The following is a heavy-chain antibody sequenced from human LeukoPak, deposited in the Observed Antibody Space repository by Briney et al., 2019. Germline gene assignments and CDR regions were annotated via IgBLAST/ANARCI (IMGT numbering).Heavy chain of an antibody. Sequence: PSETLSLTCTVSGGSISSYYWGWIRQPPGKGLEWIGSIYYSGSTYYNPSLKSRVTISVDTSKNQFSLKLSSVTAADTAVYYCASRYSSGWYYFDYWGQGTLVTVSS. CDR3: ASRYSSGWYYFDY. CDR1: GGSISSYY. D-gene: IGHD6-19*01. J-gene: IGHJ4*02. V-gene: IGHV4-39*01. CDR2: IYYSGST.